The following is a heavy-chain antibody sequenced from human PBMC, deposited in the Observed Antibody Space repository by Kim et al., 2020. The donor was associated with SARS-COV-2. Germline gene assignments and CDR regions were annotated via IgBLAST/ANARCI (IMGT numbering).Heavy chain of an antibody. D-gene: IGHD6-13*01. CDR2: ISSSSSYT. V-gene: IGHV3-11*05. Sequence: GGSLRLSCAASGFTFSDYYMSWIRQAPGKGLEWVSYISSSSSYTNYADSVKGRFTISRDNAKNSLYLQMNSLRAEDTAVYYCARGGGSSWYRPNNWFDPWGQGTLVTVSS. J-gene: IGHJ5*02. CDR1: GFTFSDYY. CDR3: ARGGGSSWYRPNNWFDP.